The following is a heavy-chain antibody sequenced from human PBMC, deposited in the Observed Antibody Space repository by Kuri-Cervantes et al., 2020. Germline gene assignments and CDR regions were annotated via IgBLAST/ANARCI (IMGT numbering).Heavy chain of an antibody. D-gene: IGHD6-19*01. CDR1: GFTFSDYY. J-gene: IGHJ4*02. V-gene: IGHV3-11*01. Sequence: GGSLRLSCAASGFTFSDYYMSWIRQAPGKGLEWVSYMNSGGVIIYYADSVKGRFTIFRDNAKNSLYLQMNSLTGEDTAVYYCVRVGSDSGWAFDYWGQGTLVTVSS. CDR3: VRVGSDSGWAFDY. CDR2: MNSGGVII.